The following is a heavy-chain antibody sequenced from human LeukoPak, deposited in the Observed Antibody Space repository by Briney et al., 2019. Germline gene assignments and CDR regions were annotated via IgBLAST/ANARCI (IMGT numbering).Heavy chain of an antibody. CDR2: IYYSGST. J-gene: IGHJ4*02. CDR3: ARGPITMVRGVSPSFDY. Sequence: SETLSLTCTVSGGSISSYYWSWIRQPPGKGLEWIGYIYYSGSTNYNPSLKSRVTISVDTSKNQFSLKLSSVTAADTAVYYCARGPITMVRGVSPSFDYWGQGTLVTVSS. V-gene: IGHV4-59*01. D-gene: IGHD3-10*01. CDR1: GGSISSYY.